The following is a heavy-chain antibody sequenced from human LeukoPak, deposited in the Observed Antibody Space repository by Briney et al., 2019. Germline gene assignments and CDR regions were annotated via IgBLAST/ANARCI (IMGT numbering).Heavy chain of an antibody. CDR3: ARHPLFDSSGYYYNFDY. CDR1: GYSISSGYY. V-gene: IGHV4-38-2*01. D-gene: IGHD3-22*01. Sequence: PSETLSLTCAVSGYSISSGYYWGWIRQLPGKGLEWIGSIWHSGITYYNPSLKSRVTISVDTSKNQFSLKLSAVTAADTAVYYCARHPLFDSSGYYYNFDYWGQGTLVTVS. CDR2: IWHSGIT. J-gene: IGHJ4*02.